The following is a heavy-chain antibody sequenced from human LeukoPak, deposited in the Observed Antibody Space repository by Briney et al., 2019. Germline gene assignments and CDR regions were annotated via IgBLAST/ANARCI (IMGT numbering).Heavy chain of an antibody. D-gene: IGHD6-13*01. V-gene: IGHV4-59*08. CDR3: ARLPGIAAV. CDR1: GGSTSRYY. CDR2: IYYSGST. J-gene: IGHJ1*01. Sequence: SETLSLTCSVSGGSTSRYYWSWIRQPPGKSLEWIGYIYYSGSTTYNPSLKSRVTISIDTSNNRFSLNLTSVTAADTAVYYCARLPGIAAVWGHGTLVIVSS.